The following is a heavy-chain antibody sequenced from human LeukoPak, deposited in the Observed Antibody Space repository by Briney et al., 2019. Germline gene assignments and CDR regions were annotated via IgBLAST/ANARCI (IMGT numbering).Heavy chain of an antibody. Sequence: PSETLSLTCTVFGGSISSYYWSWIRQPPGKGLEWIGYIYYSGSTNYNPSLKSRVTISVDTSKNQFSLKLSSVTAADTAVYYCARGQPRGSYFDYWGQGTLVTVSS. CDR1: GGSISSYY. J-gene: IGHJ4*02. D-gene: IGHD1-26*01. V-gene: IGHV4-59*01. CDR2: IYYSGST. CDR3: ARGQPRGSYFDY.